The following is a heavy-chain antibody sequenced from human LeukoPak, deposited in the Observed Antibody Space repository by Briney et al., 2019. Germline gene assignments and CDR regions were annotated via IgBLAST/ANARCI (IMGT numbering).Heavy chain of an antibody. V-gene: IGHV3-7*01. CDR1: GFTFSSYW. J-gene: IGHJ4*02. CDR2: IKQGGSEK. D-gene: IGHD3-16*02. CDR3: ARADYDYVWGSYRQYYFDY. Sequence: GGSLRLSCAASGFTFSSYWMSWVRQAPGKGLEWVANIKQGGSEKYYVDSVKGRFTISRDNAKNSLYLQMNSLRAEDTAVYYCARADYDYVWGSYRQYYFDYWGQGILVTVSS.